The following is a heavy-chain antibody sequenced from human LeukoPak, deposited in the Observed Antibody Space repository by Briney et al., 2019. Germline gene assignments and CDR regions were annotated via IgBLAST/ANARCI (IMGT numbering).Heavy chain of an antibody. V-gene: IGHV1-2*02. Sequence: GASVKVSCKASGYTFTGYYMHGVRQAPAQGLEWMGWINPNSGGTNYAQKFQGRVTMTRDTSISTAYMELSRLKADDTAVYYCARDLVELTLVANWFDPWGQGPLVPVSS. CDR1: GYTFTGYY. CDR2: INPNSGGT. D-gene: IGHD1-26*01. CDR3: ARDLVELTLVANWFDP. J-gene: IGHJ5*02.